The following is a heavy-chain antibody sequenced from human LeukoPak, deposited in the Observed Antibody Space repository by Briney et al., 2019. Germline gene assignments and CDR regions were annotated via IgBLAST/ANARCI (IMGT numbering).Heavy chain of an antibody. Sequence: SETLSLTCTVSGASISTYYWSWFRQPAGKGLEWIGRIHASGSTYYNPSLKSRVSMSIDMSKNQFSLRLNSVTAADTAVYYCARVPGYCSSTSCPGSFDYWGQGTLVTVSS. D-gene: IGHD2-2*01. CDR2: IHASGST. CDR3: ARVPGYCSSTSCPGSFDY. CDR1: GASISTYY. V-gene: IGHV4-4*07. J-gene: IGHJ4*02.